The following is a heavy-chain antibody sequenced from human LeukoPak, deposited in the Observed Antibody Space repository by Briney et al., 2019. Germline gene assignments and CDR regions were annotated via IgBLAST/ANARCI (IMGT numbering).Heavy chain of an antibody. D-gene: IGHD3-10*01. J-gene: IGHJ4*02. CDR3: ARRGPTMVRGVTPPRPFDY. V-gene: IGHV4-38-2*02. CDR2: IYHSGST. CDR1: GYSISSGYY. Sequence: PSETLSLTCTVSGYSISSGYYWGWIRQPPGKGLEWIGSIYHSGSTNYNPSLKSRVTISVDTSKNQFSLKLSSVTAADTAVYYCARRGPTMVRGVTPPRPFDYWGQGTLVTVSS.